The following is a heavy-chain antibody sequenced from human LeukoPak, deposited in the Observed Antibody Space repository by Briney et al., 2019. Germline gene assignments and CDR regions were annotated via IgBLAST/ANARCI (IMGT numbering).Heavy chain of an antibody. CDR2: FSGSGGST. CDR1: GFTFSTYA. Sequence: PGGSLRLSCAASGFTFSTYAMSWVRQAPGKGLAWVSGFSGSGGSTYYADSVKGGFTISRDNSKNTLFLQMNSLRAEDTAVYYCAKVGQQVKWFDPWGQGTLVTVSS. D-gene: IGHD6-13*01. J-gene: IGHJ5*02. CDR3: AKVGQQVKWFDP. V-gene: IGHV3-23*01.